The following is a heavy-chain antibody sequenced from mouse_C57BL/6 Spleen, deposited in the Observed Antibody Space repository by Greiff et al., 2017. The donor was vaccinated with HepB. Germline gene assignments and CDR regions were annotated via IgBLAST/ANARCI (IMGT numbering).Heavy chain of an antibody. CDR1: GYTFTSYW. D-gene: IGHD2-4*01. J-gene: IGHJ2*01. Sequence: QVQLQQPGAELVKPGASVKLSCKASGYTFTSYWMHWVKQRPGRGLEWIGRIDPNGGGTKYNEKFKSKATLTVDKPSSTAYMQLSSLTSEDSAVYYCAREAYYDCDADYFDYWGQGTTLTVSS. CDR3: AREAYYDCDADYFDY. CDR2: IDPNGGGT. V-gene: IGHV1-72*01.